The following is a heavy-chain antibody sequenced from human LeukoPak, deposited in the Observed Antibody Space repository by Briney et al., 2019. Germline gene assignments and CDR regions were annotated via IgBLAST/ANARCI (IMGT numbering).Heavy chain of an antibody. Sequence: GGSLRLSCGASGFTFNNYAMSWVRQAPGKGLEWVSAITNSGGNTYYADSVKGRFTISRDTSKNTVYLQMNSLRAEDTAVYYCAVFSGYDLDYLDYWGQGTLVTVSS. CDR3: AVFSGYDLDYLDY. J-gene: IGHJ4*02. V-gene: IGHV3-23*01. CDR2: ITNSGGNT. CDR1: GFTFNNYA. D-gene: IGHD5-12*01.